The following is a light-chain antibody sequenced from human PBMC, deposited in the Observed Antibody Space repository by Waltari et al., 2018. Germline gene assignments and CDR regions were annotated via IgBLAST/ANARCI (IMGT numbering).Light chain of an antibody. V-gene: IGLV2-14*03. CDR1: SSDFGGYKY. Sequence: QSALTQPASVSGSPGQSIPISCTGTSSDFGGYKYVSWYQQHPDKAPKLMLYDVNNRPSGVSNRFSGSKSGNTASLTISSLQAEDEADYYCSSYTSSTIPVFGTGTKVTVL. CDR2: DVN. CDR3: SSYTSSTIPV. J-gene: IGLJ1*01.